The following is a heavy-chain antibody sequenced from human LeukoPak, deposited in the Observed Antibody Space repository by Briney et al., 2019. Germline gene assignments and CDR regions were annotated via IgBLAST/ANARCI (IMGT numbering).Heavy chain of an antibody. CDR2: IRSKANNYAT. Sequence: GGSLRLSWAASGFTFSGPAMRWVRQASGKGLEWVGCIRSKANNYATAYATSVKGRFTISRDDSENTAYLQMSSLKTEDTAVYYCTRQLEMATKDFDYWGQGTLVTVSS. J-gene: IGHJ4*02. V-gene: IGHV3-73*01. CDR1: GFTFSGPA. CDR3: TRQLEMATKDFDY. D-gene: IGHD5-24*01.